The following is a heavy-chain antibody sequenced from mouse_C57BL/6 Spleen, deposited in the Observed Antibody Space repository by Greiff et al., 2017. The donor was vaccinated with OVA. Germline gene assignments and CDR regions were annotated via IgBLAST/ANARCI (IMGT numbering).Heavy chain of an antibody. CDR2: IDPSDSYT. Sequence: QVQLKQPGAELVMPGASVKLSCKASGYTFTSYWMHWVKQRPGQGLEWIGEIDPSDSYTNYNQKFKGKSTLTVDKSSSTAYMQLSSLTSEDSAVYYCAREGLSSHYFDYWGQGTTLTVSS. D-gene: IGHD3-1*01. V-gene: IGHV1-69*01. J-gene: IGHJ2*01. CDR1: GYTFTSYW. CDR3: AREGLSSHYFDY.